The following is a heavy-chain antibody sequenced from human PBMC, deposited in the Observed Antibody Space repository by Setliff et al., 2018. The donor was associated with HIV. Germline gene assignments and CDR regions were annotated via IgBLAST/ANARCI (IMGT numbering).Heavy chain of an antibody. J-gene: IGHJ3*02. V-gene: IGHV4-61*02. CDR2: IYTSGST. CDR3: ARGPGGLGAFDI. Sequence: SETLSLTCTVSGGSISSGSYYWSWIRQPAGKGLEWIGRIYTSGSTNYNPSLKSRATISVDTSKNQFSLKLSSVTAADTAVYYCARGPGGLGAFDIWGQGTMVTVSS. CDR1: GGSISSGSYY. D-gene: IGHD3-16*01.